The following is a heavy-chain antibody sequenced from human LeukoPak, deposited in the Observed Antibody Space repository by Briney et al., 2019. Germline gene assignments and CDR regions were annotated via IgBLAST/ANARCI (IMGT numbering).Heavy chain of an antibody. CDR3: AREGVTNNWFDP. J-gene: IGHJ5*02. D-gene: IGHD5-18*01. V-gene: IGHV4-61*02. CDR2: IYTSGST. CDR1: GGSISSGSYY. Sequence: SETLSLTCTVSGGSISSGSYYWSWIRQPAGKGLEWIGRIYTSGSTNYNPSLKSRVTISVDTSKNQFSLKLSSVTAADTAVYYCAREGVTNNWFDPWGQGTLVTVSS.